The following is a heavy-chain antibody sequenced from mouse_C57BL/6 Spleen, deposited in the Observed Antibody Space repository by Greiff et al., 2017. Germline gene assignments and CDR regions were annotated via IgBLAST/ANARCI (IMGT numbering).Heavy chain of an antibody. CDR3: ARKFMVTTRGFDY. Sequence: QVQLQQPGAELVKPGASVKLSCKASGYTFTSYWMQWVKQRPGQGLEWIGEIDPSDSYTNYNQKFKGKATLTVDTSSSTAYMQLSSLTSEDSAVYYCARKFMVTTRGFDYWGQGTTLTVSS. CDR2: IDPSDSYT. V-gene: IGHV1-50*01. D-gene: IGHD2-2*01. J-gene: IGHJ2*01. CDR1: GYTFTSYW.